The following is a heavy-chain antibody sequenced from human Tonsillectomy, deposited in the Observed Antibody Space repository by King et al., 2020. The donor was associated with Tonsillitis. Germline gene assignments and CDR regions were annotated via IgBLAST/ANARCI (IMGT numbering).Heavy chain of an antibody. CDR1: GFTFSSYA. CDR3: AKGWGFGELLSAYFDY. J-gene: IGHJ4*02. D-gene: IGHD3-10*01. V-gene: IGHV3-23*04. Sequence: VQLVESGGGLVQPGGSLRLSCAASGFTFSSYAMSWVRQAPGKGLEWVSAISGSGGSTYYADSVKGRFTISRDNSKNTLYLQMNSLRAEDTAVYYCAKGWGFGELLSAYFDYWGQGTLVTVSS. CDR2: ISGSGGST.